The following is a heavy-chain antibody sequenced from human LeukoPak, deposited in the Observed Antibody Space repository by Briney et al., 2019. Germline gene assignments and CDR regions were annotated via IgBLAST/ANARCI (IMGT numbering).Heavy chain of an antibody. CDR3: AKDVDTAMNGVDY. D-gene: IGHD5-18*01. V-gene: IGHV3-30*02. J-gene: IGHJ4*02. Sequence: GGSLRLSCAASGFTFSSYGMHWVRQAPGKGLEWVAFIRYDGGNKYYADSVKGRFTISRDNSKNTLYLQMNSLRAEDTAVYYCAKDVDTAMNGVDYWGQGTLVTVSS. CDR2: IRYDGGNK. CDR1: GFTFSSYG.